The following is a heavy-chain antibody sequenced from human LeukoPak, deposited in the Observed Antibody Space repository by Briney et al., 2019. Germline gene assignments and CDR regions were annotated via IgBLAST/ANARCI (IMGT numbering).Heavy chain of an antibody. D-gene: IGHD4-17*01. CDR3: AREEYGDYVGYFDY. Sequence: GGSLRLSCAASGFTVSSNYMSWVRQAPGKGLEWVSVIYSGGSTYYADSVKGRFTISRDNSKNTLYLQMNSLRAEDTAVYYCAREEYGDYVGYFDYWGQGTLVAVSS. CDR2: IYSGGST. V-gene: IGHV3-66*02. CDR1: GFTVSSNY. J-gene: IGHJ4*02.